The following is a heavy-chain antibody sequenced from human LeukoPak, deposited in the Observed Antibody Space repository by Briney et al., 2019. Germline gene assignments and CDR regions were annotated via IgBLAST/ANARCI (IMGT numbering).Heavy chain of an antibody. CDR2: IKQDGSEK. D-gene: IGHD1-26*01. CDR3: ARVGSSLWSFDI. V-gene: IGHV3-7*01. CDR1: GFTFSSYA. Sequence: GGSLRLSCAASGFTFSSYAMSWVRQAPGKGLEWVANIKQDGSEKYYVDSVKGRFTISRDNAKNSLYLQMNSLRAEDTAVYYCARVGSSLWSFDIWGQGTMVTVSS. J-gene: IGHJ3*02.